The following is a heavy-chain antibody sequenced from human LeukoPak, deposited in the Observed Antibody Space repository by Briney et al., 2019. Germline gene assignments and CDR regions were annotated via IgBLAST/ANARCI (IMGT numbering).Heavy chain of an antibody. D-gene: IGHD5-18*01. Sequence: GGSLRLSCAVSGFTFSSYAMSWVRQAPGKGLEWVAMIKRYGGEKYYVDSVKGRFTISRDNAKKSLYLQMDSLRDEDTAVYYCASLDTAHPSGVYWGQGTLVAVSS. CDR2: IKRYGGEK. V-gene: IGHV3-7*01. CDR1: GFTFSSYA. CDR3: ASLDTAHPSGVY. J-gene: IGHJ4*02.